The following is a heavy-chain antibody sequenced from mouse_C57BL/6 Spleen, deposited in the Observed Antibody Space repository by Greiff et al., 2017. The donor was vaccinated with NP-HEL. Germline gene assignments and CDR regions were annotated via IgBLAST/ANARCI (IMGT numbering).Heavy chain of an antibody. Sequence: QVQLQQPGAELVKPGASVKMSCKASGYTFTSYWITWVKQRPGQGLEWIGDIYPGSGSTNYNEKFKSKATLTVDTSSSTAYMQLSSLTSEDSAVYYCARGGVATDAMDYWGQGTSVTVSS. D-gene: IGHD1-1*01. CDR2: IYPGSGST. J-gene: IGHJ4*01. CDR3: ARGGVATDAMDY. V-gene: IGHV1-55*01. CDR1: GYTFTSYW.